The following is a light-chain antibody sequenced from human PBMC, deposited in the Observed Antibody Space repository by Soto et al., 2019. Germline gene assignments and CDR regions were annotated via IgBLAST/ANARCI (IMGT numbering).Light chain of an antibody. CDR3: SSYTSSSTLV. CDR2: EVN. CDR1: SSDVGGYNY. Sequence: QSALTQPASVSGSPGQSITISCTGTSSDVGGYNYVSWYQQHPGKAPKLIIYEVNNRPSGVSHRFSGSKSGNTASLTISGLQTEDEADYYCSSYTSSSTLVFGGGTQLTVL. V-gene: IGLV2-14*01. J-gene: IGLJ2*01.